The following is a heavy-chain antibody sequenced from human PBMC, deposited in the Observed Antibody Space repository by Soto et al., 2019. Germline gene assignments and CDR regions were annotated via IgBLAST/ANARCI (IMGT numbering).Heavy chain of an antibody. D-gene: IGHD6-19*01. V-gene: IGHV1-18*01. J-gene: IGHJ4*02. CDR2: IGANEGNT. Sequence: QVQLVQSGPELKKPGASVKVSCKASGFTLITYGIDWVRQAPGQGLEWMGWIGANEGNTNFAQKLQGRVTLTTDTTTDTAYMELRSLRSEGTALYYCARHRSSGWPETPCFGYWGQGTLVTGAS. CDR3: ARHRSSGWPETPCFGY. CDR1: GFTLITYG.